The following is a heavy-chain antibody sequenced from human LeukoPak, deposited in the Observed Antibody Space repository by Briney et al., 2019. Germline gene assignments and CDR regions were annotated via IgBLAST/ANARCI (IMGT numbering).Heavy chain of an antibody. V-gene: IGHV1-69*05. D-gene: IGHD6-13*01. Sequence: ASVKVSCKASGGTFSSYAISWVRQAPGQGLEWMGGIIPIFGTANYAQKFQGRVTITTDESTSTAYMELSSLRSEDTAVYYCARSPATSYSNYWYQTDFWGQGTLVTVSS. CDR2: IIPIFGTA. J-gene: IGHJ4*02. CDR3: ARSPATSYSNYWYQTDF. CDR1: GGTFSSYA.